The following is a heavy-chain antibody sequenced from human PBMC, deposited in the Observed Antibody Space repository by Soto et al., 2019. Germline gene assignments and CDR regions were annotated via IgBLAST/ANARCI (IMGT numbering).Heavy chain of an antibody. Sequence: QVQLVQSGAEVKQPGASVKVSCKASGYPFTSFGISWVRQAPGQGLEWMGWIRPYNGDTNSAQNLQGRVTMTTDTSTSTAYMELRSLISDDTAVYYCARKGVTSSWYGGGHDYWAQGTLVTVSS. CDR2: IRPYNGDT. V-gene: IGHV1-18*04. CDR3: ARKGVTSSWYGGGHDY. D-gene: IGHD6-13*01. CDR1: GYPFTSFG. J-gene: IGHJ4*02.